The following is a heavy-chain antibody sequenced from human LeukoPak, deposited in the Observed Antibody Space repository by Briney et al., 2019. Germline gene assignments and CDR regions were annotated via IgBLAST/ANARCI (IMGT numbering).Heavy chain of an antibody. Sequence: GGSLRLSCAASGFTFSSYGMHWVRQAPGKGLEWVAVISYDGSNKYYADSVKGRFTISRDNSKNTLYLQMNSLRAEDTAVYYCAKDYYGGYYYYYMDVWGKRTTVTVS. V-gene: IGHV3-30*18. J-gene: IGHJ6*03. CDR2: ISYDGSNK. CDR1: GFTFSSYG. CDR3: AKDYYGGYYYYYMDV. D-gene: IGHD4-23*01.